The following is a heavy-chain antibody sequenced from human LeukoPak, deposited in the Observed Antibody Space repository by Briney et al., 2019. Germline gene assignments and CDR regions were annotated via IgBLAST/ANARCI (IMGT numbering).Heavy chain of an antibody. D-gene: IGHD6-13*01. J-gene: IGHJ3*02. V-gene: IGHV5-51*01. CDR3: ARQKRDGLTGYSSSWSYDAFDI. Sequence: GESLKISCKGSGYSFTSYWIGWVRQMPGKGLEWMGIIYPGDSDTRYSPSFQGQVTISADKSISTAYLQWSSLKASDTAMYYCARQKRDGLTGYSSSWSYDAFDIWGQGTMVTVSS. CDR2: IYPGDSDT. CDR1: GYSFTSYW.